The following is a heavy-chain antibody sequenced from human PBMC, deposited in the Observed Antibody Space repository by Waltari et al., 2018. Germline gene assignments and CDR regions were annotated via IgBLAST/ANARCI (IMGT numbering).Heavy chain of an antibody. V-gene: IGHV3-33*01. J-gene: IGHJ4*02. D-gene: IGHD2-21*02. CDR2: IWYDGSNK. CDR3: ARDFCGGDCFDFDY. Sequence: QVQLVESGGGVVQPGRSLRLSCAASGFTLSSYGMHWVRQAPGKGLEWVAVIWYDGSNKYYADSVKGRFTISRDNSKNTLYLQMNSLRAEDTAVYYCARDFCGGDCFDFDYWGQGTLVTVSS. CDR1: GFTLSSYG.